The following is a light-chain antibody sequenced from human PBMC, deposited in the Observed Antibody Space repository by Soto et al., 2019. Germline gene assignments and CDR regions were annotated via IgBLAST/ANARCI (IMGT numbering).Light chain of an antibody. CDR3: QQYNKWPPT. CDR1: QSVSSN. J-gene: IGKJ2*01. V-gene: IGKV3-15*01. Sequence: EIVMTQSPATLSVSPGERATLSCRARQSVSSNLAWYQQKPGQAPRLLIYGASTRATGIPARFSGSGSVTEFTLTISSLQSEDFAVYYCQQYNKWPPTFGQGTKLEIK. CDR2: GAS.